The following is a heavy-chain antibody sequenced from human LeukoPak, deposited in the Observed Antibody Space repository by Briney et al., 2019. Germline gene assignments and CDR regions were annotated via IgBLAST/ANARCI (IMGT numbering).Heavy chain of an antibody. CDR3: ARGAYYDSSDYYTDAFDV. CDR2: IKHDGSEA. J-gene: IGHJ3*01. Sequence: GGSLRHSCAASGFTFSRYWMSWVRQAPGKGLEWVANIKHDGSEAYYVDSVKGRFTMSRDNAKNSLYLQMNSLRAEDTAVYYCARGAYYDSSDYYTDAFDVWSQGTMVTVSS. D-gene: IGHD3-22*01. V-gene: IGHV3-7*01. CDR1: GFTFSRYW.